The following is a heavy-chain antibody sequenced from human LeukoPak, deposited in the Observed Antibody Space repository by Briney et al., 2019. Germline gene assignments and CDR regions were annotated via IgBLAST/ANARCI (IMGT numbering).Heavy chain of an antibody. J-gene: IGHJ3*02. CDR3: ARYQAGDWGYAFDI. D-gene: IGHD7-27*01. Sequence: GASVKVSCKASGYTFTSYGISWVRRAPGQGLEWMGRIIPILGIANYAQKFQGRVTITADKSTSTAYMELSSLRSEDTAMYYCARYQAGDWGYAFDIWGQGTMVTVSS. CDR2: IIPILGIA. CDR1: GYTFTSYG. V-gene: IGHV1-69*04.